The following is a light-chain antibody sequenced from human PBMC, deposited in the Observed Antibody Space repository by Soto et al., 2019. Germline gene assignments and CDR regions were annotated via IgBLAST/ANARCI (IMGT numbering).Light chain of an antibody. CDR3: AAWDDGLSGSYVV. Sequence: QSVLTQPPSASGTPGQRVTISCSGSSSNIGSNYVYWYQQLPGTAPKLLIYRNNQRPSGVPDRFSGSKSGTSASLAISGLRSEDEADYYCAAWDDGLSGSYVVFGGGTKVTVL. CDR2: RNN. V-gene: IGLV1-47*01. CDR1: SSNIGSNY. J-gene: IGLJ2*01.